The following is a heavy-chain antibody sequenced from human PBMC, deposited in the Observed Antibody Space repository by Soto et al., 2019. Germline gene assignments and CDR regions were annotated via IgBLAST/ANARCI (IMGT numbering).Heavy chain of an antibody. Sequence: TLSLTCTVSGGSISSYYWSWIRQPAGKGLEWIGRIYTSGSTNYNPSLKSRVTMSVDTSKNQFSLKLSSVTAADTAVYYCARDPVTYGDYEFDYWGQGTLVTVSS. V-gene: IGHV4-4*07. CDR2: IYTSGST. D-gene: IGHD4-17*01. CDR3: ARDPVTYGDYEFDY. CDR1: GGSISSYY. J-gene: IGHJ4*02.